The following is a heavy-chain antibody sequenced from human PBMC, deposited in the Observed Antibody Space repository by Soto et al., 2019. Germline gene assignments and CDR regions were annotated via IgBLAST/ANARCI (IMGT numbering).Heavy chain of an antibody. Sequence: QVQLVQSGAEVKKPGASVKVSCKASGYTFTSYDINWVRQATGQGLEWMGWMNPNSGNTGYPQKFQGRVTMTRNTSISTAYMELSSLRSEDTAVYYCARGAVFFFAAPTNPFDYWGQGTLVTVSS. J-gene: IGHJ4*02. V-gene: IGHV1-8*01. CDR2: MNPNSGNT. CDR3: ARGAVFFFAAPTNPFDY. D-gene: IGHD3-3*01. CDR1: GYTFTSYD.